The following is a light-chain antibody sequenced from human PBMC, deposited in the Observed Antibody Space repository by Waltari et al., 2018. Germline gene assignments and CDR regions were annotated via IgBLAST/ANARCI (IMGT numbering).Light chain of an antibody. CDR1: QSVSITY. CDR3: QQFGSSPLST. V-gene: IGKV3-20*01. Sequence: EIVLTQSPGPLSLSPGERATLSCRASQSVSITYIAWYQQKPGQAPRLLIYGASSRATGIPDRFSSSGSGTDFTLTISRLEPEDFAVYFCQQFGSSPLSTFGQGTKLEIK. CDR2: GAS. J-gene: IGKJ2*01.